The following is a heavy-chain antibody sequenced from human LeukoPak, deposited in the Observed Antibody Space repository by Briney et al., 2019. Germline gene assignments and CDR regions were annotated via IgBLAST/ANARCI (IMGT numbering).Heavy chain of an antibody. J-gene: IGHJ4*02. D-gene: IGHD3-10*01. CDR3: AKGTMVRGVITLPPV. V-gene: IGHV3-9*01. CDR1: GFTFDDYA. Sequence: QSGGSLRLSCAVSGFTFDDYAMHWVRQVPGKGLEWVSGISWNSGSLGFADSVKGRFTISRDNAKNSLYLQMNSLRAEDTAVYYCAKGTMVRGVITLPPVWGQGTLVTVSS. CDR2: ISWNSGSL.